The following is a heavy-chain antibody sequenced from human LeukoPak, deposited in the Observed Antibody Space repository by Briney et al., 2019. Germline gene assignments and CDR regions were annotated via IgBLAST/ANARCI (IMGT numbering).Heavy chain of an antibody. V-gene: IGHV3-21*01. D-gene: IGHD3-10*01. CDR1: GFTFSSYS. J-gene: IGHJ6*02. Sequence: GGSLRLSCAASGFTFSSYSMNWVRQAPGKGLEWVSSISSSSSYIYYADSVKGRFTISRDNAKNSLYLQMNSLRAEDTAVYYCAREGFPYYYYGMDVWGQGTTVTVSS. CDR3: AREGFPYYYYGMDV. CDR2: ISSSSSYI.